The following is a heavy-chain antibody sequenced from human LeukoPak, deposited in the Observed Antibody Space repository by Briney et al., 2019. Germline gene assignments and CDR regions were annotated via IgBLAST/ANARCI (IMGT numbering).Heavy chain of an antibody. CDR2: IYWNDDK. D-gene: IGHD6-6*01. V-gene: IGHV2-5*01. J-gene: IGHJ6*02. CDR3: AHANGIAARPIYYYGMDV. Sequence: SGPTLVNPTQTLTLTCTFSGFSLSTSGVGVGWIRQPPGKALEWLALIYWNDDKRYSPSLKSRLTITKDTSKNQVVLTMTNMDPVDTATYYCAHANGIAARPIYYYGMDVWGQGTTVTVSS. CDR1: GFSLSTSGVG.